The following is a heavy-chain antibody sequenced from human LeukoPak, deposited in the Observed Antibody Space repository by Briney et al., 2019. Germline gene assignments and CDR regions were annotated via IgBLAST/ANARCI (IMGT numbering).Heavy chain of an antibody. CDR3: ARGYSSHSPIDY. Sequence: PGGSLRLSCAASGFSFDDYATHWVRQAPGKGLEWVSGISWNSGSIGYADSVKGRFTISRDNAKNSLYLQMNSLRAEDTAVYYCARGYSSHSPIDYWGQGTLVTVSS. CDR2: ISWNSGSI. CDR1: GFSFDDYA. V-gene: IGHV3-9*01. J-gene: IGHJ4*02. D-gene: IGHD6-19*01.